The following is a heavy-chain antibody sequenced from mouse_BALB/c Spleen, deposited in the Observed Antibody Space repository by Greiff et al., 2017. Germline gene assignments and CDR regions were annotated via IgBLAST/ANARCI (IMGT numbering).Heavy chain of an antibody. CDR1: GYTFTSYW. CDR3: ARTRNPDY. D-gene: IGHD2-1*01. Sequence: VQLKESGAELAKPGASVKMSCKASGYTFTSYWMNWVNQRPGQGLEWIGYINPSTGYTEYNQKFKDKATLTADKSSSTAYMQLSSLTSEDSAVYYCARTRNPDYWGQGTTLTVSS. CDR2: INPSTGYT. J-gene: IGHJ2*01. V-gene: IGHV1-7*01.